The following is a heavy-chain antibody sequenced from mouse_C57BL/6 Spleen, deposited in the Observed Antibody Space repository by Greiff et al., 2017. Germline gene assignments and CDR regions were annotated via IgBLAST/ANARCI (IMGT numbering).Heavy chain of an antibody. CDR3: ARGIYDYDYAMDY. Sequence: EVKLMESGGGLVKPGGSLKLSCAASGFTFSDYGMHWVRQAPEKGLEWVAYISSGSSTIYYADTVKGRFTISRDNAKNTLFLQMTSLRSEDTAMYYCARGIYDYDYAMDYWGQGTSVTVS. D-gene: IGHD2-4*01. V-gene: IGHV5-17*01. CDR2: ISSGSSTI. CDR1: GFTFSDYG. J-gene: IGHJ4*01.